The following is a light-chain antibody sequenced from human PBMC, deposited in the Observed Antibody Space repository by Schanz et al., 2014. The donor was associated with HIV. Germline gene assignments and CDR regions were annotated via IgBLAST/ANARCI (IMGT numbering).Light chain of an antibody. CDR1: QGISNY. Sequence: AIRITQSPPSLSASTGDRVTITCRANQGISNYLAWYQQKPGKAPQLLISGASTLQSGVPSRFSGSVSGTDFTLTISCLQSEDSATYYCLQLNNFPFTFGPGTKVDLK. J-gene: IGKJ3*01. V-gene: IGKV1-8*01. CDR3: LQLNNFPFT. CDR2: GAS.